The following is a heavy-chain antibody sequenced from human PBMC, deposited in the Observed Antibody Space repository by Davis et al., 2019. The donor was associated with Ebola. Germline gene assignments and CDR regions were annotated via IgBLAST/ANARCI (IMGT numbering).Heavy chain of an antibody. J-gene: IGHJ4*02. CDR1: GFAFSGST. Sequence: PGGSLRLSCAASGFAFSGSTFHWVRQPSGKGLEWIGRIRSKFDNFATAYAASVKGRFTISRDDSQNTAYLHMNSLETEDTALYYCGRLGTRDNAGYWGQGTLVTVSS. D-gene: IGHD1-1*01. CDR3: GRLGTRDNAGY. CDR2: IRSKFDNFAT. V-gene: IGHV3-73*01.